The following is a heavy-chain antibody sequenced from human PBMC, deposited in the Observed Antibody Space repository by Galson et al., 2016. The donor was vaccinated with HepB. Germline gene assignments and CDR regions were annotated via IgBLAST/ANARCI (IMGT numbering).Heavy chain of an antibody. V-gene: IGHV3-30*18. Sequence: SLRLSCAPSGFTFSNYGMHWVRQAPGKGLEWVAVISNDGNDKYYADSVKGRFTISRDNSKNTLYLEMNSLRDEDTAVYFCAKARFATPISFLVDDWGQGTLVTVSS. CDR2: ISNDGNDK. D-gene: IGHD3-10*01. CDR3: AKARFATPISFLVDD. J-gene: IGHJ4*02. CDR1: GFTFSNYG.